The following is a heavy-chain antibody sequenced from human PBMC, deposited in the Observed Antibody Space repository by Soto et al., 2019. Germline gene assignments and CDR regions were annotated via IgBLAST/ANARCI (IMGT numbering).Heavy chain of an antibody. Sequence: QVQLVQSGAEVKKPGASVKVSCKASGYTFTSYAMHWVRQAPGQRLAWMGWINAGNGNTKYSQKFQGRVTITRDTAASTAYMELSSLRSEDTAVYYCARVRPLGYYYYYMDVWGKGTTVTVSS. CDR3: ARVRPLGYYYYYMDV. V-gene: IGHV1-3*01. D-gene: IGHD3-10*01. J-gene: IGHJ6*03. CDR2: INAGNGNT. CDR1: GYTFTSYA.